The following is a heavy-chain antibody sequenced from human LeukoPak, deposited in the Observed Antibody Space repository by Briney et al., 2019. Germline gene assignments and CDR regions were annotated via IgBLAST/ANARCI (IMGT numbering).Heavy chain of an antibody. D-gene: IGHD2-15*01. CDR2: LRTSSTTK. CDR1: GLTLTDYY. V-gene: IGHV3-11*01. Sequence: GGSLRLSCAASGLTLTDYYMSWIRQAPWKELEWVSYLRTSSTTKYYADSVKGRFTISRDNAENSLYLQLNSLRAEDTALYYCASLLRYCNGASCSGPFDYWGQRTLVTVSS. CDR3: ASLLRYCNGASCSGPFDY. J-gene: IGHJ4*02.